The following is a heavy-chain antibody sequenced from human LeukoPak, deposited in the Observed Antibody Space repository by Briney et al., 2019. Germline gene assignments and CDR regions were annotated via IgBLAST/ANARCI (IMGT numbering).Heavy chain of an antibody. D-gene: IGHD3-10*01. CDR3: ARDLTVGYFGELGY. CDR2: MNPNSGNT. Sequence: ASVKVSCKASGYTFTSYDINWVRQATGQGLEWMGWMNPNSGNTGYAQKFQGRVTMTRNTSISTAYMELSSLRAEDTAMYYCARDLTVGYFGELGYWGQGTLVTVSS. CDR1: GYTFTSYD. V-gene: IGHV1-8*01. J-gene: IGHJ4*02.